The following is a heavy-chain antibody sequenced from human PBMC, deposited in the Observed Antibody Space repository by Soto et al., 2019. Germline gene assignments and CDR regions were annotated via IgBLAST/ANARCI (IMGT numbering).Heavy chain of an antibody. CDR3: ARMYSSGSGWFHP. D-gene: IGHD6-19*01. CDR2: LDHQGYS. J-gene: IGHJ5*02. Sequence: ETLSLTCSVSGAPITSNYWTWIRQPPGKGLEWIGYLDHQGYSNYSPSLRSRVSMSIDTSKNQLSLKVHSVTAADTARYYCARMYSSGSGWFHPRGQGTLVTVSS. V-gene: IGHV4-59*12. CDR1: GAPITSNY.